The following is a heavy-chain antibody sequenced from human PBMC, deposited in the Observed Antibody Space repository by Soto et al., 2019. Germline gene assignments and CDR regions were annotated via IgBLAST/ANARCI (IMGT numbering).Heavy chain of an antibody. V-gene: IGHV3-48*01. J-gene: IGHJ4*02. CDR3: ARDPLRGDGYNFDY. CDR2: INSGGNTI. D-gene: IGHD2-21*01. CDR1: GLTFSSNN. Sequence: EVQLVESRGCLVQPGWSLRLSCAVSGLTFSSNNMNWVRQAPGKGLKWVSYINSGGNTIYYEDFDKGRFTISRDNAKNSLFLQLNSLRCEDTAVYYCARDPLRGDGYNFDYWGQGTLGTVSS.